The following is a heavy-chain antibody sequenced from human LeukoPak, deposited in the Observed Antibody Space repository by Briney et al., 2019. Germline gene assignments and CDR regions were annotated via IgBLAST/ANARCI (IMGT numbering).Heavy chain of an antibody. Sequence: GGSLRLSCAASGFTLSSYSMNWVRQAPGKGLEWVSYISSSSTHIYYADSVKGRFTISRDNARNSLYLQMNSLRAEDTAIYYCARSEHSSSSFDYWGQGTLVTASS. CDR1: GFTLSSYS. V-gene: IGHV3-21*01. J-gene: IGHJ4*02. CDR2: ISSSSTHI. D-gene: IGHD6-6*01. CDR3: ARSEHSSSSFDY.